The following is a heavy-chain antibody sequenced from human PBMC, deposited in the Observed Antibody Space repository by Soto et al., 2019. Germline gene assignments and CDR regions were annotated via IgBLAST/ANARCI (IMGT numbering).Heavy chain of an antibody. Sequence: SGPTLVNPTQTLTLTCTFSGFSLTTSRMCVTWIRQPPGKALEWLALINWRDNKYYTTSLKTRLTLSKDTSKNPVVLTLTNMDPVDTGTYYCARILKGGTFDWLQIDCWGQGTLVTVSS. CDR3: ARILKGGTFDWLQIDC. CDR1: GFSLTTSRMC. D-gene: IGHD3-9*01. V-gene: IGHV2-70*01. CDR2: INWRDNK. J-gene: IGHJ4*02.